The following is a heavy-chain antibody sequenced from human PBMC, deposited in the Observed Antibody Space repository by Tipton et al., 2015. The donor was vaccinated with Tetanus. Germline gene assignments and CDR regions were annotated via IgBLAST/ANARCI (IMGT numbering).Heavy chain of an antibody. J-gene: IGHJ5*02. V-gene: IGHV3-30-3*01. CDR1: GFSVNSFP. CDR2: LSPVGNNQ. D-gene: IGHD2-15*01. CDR3: TRDRSGGGTWFWFDP. Sequence: SLRLSCAASGFSVNSFPMHWVRRAPGKGLEWVAHLSPVGNNQFYGESVEGRVTISRDNSKNTLYLQMKSLRIEDTAVYYCTRDRSGGGTWFWFDPWGPGTLVTVSS.